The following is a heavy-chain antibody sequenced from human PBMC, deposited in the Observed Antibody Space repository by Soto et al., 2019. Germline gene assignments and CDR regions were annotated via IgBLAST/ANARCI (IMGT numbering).Heavy chain of an antibody. CDR2: SYYSGGT. D-gene: IGHD3-3*01. Sequence: QLQLQESGPGLVKTSETLSLTCTVSGGSISASSYYWGWIRQPPGKGLEWIGNSYYSGGTYYNPSLKSRVTMSVDASKHQFSLKLSSVTAADTAVYYCAGSFWSVYYFDYWGQGTLVPVSS. J-gene: IGHJ4*02. V-gene: IGHV4-39*01. CDR3: AGSFWSVYYFDY. CDR1: GGSISASSYY.